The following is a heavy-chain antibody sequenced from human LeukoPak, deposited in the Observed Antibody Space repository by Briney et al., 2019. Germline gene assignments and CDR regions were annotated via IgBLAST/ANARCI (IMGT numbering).Heavy chain of an antibody. CDR3: AKDKNLGAIFGGYDY. Sequence: GGSLRLSCAASGFTFSSYAMSWVRQAPGKGLEWVSAISGSGGSTYYADSVKGRFTISRDNSKNTLYLQMNSLRAEDTAVYHCAKDKNLGAIFGGYDYWGQGTLVTVSS. V-gene: IGHV3-23*01. D-gene: IGHD3-3*01. CDR2: ISGSGGST. CDR1: GFTFSSYA. J-gene: IGHJ4*02.